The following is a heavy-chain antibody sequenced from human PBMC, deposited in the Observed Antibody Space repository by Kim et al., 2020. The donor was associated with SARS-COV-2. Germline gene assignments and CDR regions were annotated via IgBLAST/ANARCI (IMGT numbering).Heavy chain of an antibody. CDR3: AREGLAHLFDY. CDR2: IFYSGST. D-gene: IGHD6-19*01. Sequence: SETLSLTCTVSGGSISSYYWSWIRQPPGKGLEWIGYIFYSGSTNYNPSLKSRVTISVDTSKNQFSLKLSSVTAADTAVYYCAREGLAHLFDYWGQGTLVT. J-gene: IGHJ4*02. CDR1: GGSISSYY. V-gene: IGHV4-59*01.